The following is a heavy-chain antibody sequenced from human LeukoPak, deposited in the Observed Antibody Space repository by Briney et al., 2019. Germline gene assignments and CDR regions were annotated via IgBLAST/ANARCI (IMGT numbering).Heavy chain of an antibody. CDR2: IIPIFGTA. V-gene: IGHV1-69*06. Sequence: ASVKVSCKASGGTFSSYAISWVRQAPGQGLEWMGGIIPIFGTANYAQRFQGRVTITADKSTSTAYMELSSLRSEDTAVYYCARVAPRRTVTTPYYNWFDPWGQGTLVTVSS. J-gene: IGHJ5*02. CDR1: GGTFSSYA. D-gene: IGHD4-17*01. CDR3: ARVAPRRTVTTPYYNWFDP.